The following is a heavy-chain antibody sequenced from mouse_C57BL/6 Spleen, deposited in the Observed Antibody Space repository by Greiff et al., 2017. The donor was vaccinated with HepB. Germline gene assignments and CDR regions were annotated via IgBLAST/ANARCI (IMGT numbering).Heavy chain of an antibody. J-gene: IGHJ4*01. Sequence: VQLQQPGAELVKPGASVKLSCKASGYTFTSYWMHWVKQRPGRGLEWIGRIDPNSGGTKYNEKFKSKATLTVDKPSSTAYMPLSSLTSEDSAVYYCARGRDDYDVNYAMDYWGQGTSATVSS. CDR3: ARGRDDYDVNYAMDY. V-gene: IGHV1-72*01. D-gene: IGHD2-4*01. CDR1: GYTFTSYW. CDR2: IDPNSGGT.